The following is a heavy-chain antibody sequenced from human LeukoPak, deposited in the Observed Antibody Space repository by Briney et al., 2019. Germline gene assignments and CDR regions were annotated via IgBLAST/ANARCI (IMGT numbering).Heavy chain of an antibody. CDR3: ARVVAAAGNNWFDP. CDR1: GDSITSGGYS. J-gene: IGHJ5*02. D-gene: IGHD6-25*01. CDR2: IHDSGST. Sequence: SETLSLTCAVSGDSITSGGYSWSWIRQTPGKGLEWIAYIHDSGSTYNNPSLKSRLSVSIDTSKNQFSLKLNSVTAADTAVYYCARVVAAAGNNWFDPWGQGTLVTVSS. V-gene: IGHV4-30-4*07.